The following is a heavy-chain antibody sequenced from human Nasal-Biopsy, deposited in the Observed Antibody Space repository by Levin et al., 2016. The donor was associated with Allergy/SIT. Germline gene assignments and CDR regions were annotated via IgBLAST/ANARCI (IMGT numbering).Heavy chain of an antibody. J-gene: IGHJ6*02. D-gene: IGHD3-3*01. Sequence: GGSLRLSCAASGFAFANDAMHWVRQAPGKGLEWVAYTSYDGSDKNYADSVKGRFIISKDKSKKTLYLQMDSLSGEDTAVYYCVKQFSYAMDVWGQGATVTVS. CDR1: GFAFANDA. CDR3: VKQFSYAMDV. V-gene: IGHV3-30*18. CDR2: TSYDGSDK.